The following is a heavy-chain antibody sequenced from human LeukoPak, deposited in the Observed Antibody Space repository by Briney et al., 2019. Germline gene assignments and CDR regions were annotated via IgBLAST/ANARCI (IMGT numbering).Heavy chain of an antibody. J-gene: IGHJ3*02. CDR2: INHSGST. V-gene: IGHV4-39*07. D-gene: IGHD3-22*01. CDR1: GGSISSSSYY. Sequence: SETLSLTCTVSGGSISSSSYYWGWIRQPPGKGLEWIGEINHSGSTNYNPSLKSRVTISVDTSKNQFSLKLSSVTAADTAVYYCARGPTRDVGKDSSGYYHPIWGQGTMVTVSS. CDR3: ARGPTRDVGKDSSGYYHPI.